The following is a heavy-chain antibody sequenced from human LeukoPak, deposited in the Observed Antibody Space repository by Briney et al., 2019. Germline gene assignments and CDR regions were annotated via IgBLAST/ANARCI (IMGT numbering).Heavy chain of an antibody. CDR1: GYTFTDYY. CDR2: INPNTGGA. CDR3: ARDQVSGITMVRGVIMNWFDP. D-gene: IGHD3-10*01. J-gene: IGHJ5*02. Sequence: ASVKVSCKTSGYTFTDYYMHWVRQAPGQGLEWMGWINPNTGGANYAQKLQGRVTMTTDTSTSTAYMELRSLRSDDTAVYYCARDQVSGITMVRGVIMNWFDPWGQGTLVTVSS. V-gene: IGHV1-2*02.